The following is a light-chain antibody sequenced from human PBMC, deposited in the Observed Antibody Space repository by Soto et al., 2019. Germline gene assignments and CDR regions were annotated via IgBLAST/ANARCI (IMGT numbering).Light chain of an antibody. V-gene: IGKV2-28*01. CDR3: MQALLPPRT. Sequence: DIVMTQSPLSLAVTPGEPASISCSSSQSLLHSNGYNSLDWYLQKPGQSPQLLIYLGSNRASGVPDRVSGSGSGTDFTLKISRVEAEDCGVYYCMQALLPPRTFGHGTQVAIK. CDR1: QSLLHSNGYNS. CDR2: LGS. J-gene: IGKJ1*01.